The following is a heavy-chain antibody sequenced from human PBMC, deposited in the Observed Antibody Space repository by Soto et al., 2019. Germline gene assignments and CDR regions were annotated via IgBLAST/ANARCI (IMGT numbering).Heavy chain of an antibody. CDR1: GGSISSYY. D-gene: IGHD3-22*01. Sequence: SETLSLTCTVSGGSISSYYWSWIRQPPGKGLEWIGYIYYSGSTYYNPSLKSRVTISVDTSENQFSLKLSSVTAADTAVYYCARDIGTYYYDSSGYYYENWFDPWGQGTLVTVSS. J-gene: IGHJ5*02. CDR3: ARDIGTYYYDSSGYYYENWFDP. CDR2: IYYSGST. V-gene: IGHV4-59*12.